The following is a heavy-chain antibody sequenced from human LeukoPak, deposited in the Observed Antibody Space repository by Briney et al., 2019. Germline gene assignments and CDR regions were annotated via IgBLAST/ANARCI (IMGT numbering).Heavy chain of an antibody. CDR1: GFTFSSYS. Sequence: GGSLRLSCAASGFTFSSYSMNWVRQAPGKGLEWVSYISSSSSTIYYADSVKGRFTISRDNAKNSLYLQMNSLRAEDTAVYYCARDPATSSSSYYFDFWGQGTLVTVSS. CDR3: ARDPATSSSSYYFDF. V-gene: IGHV3-48*01. CDR2: ISSSSSTI. J-gene: IGHJ4*02. D-gene: IGHD6-13*01.